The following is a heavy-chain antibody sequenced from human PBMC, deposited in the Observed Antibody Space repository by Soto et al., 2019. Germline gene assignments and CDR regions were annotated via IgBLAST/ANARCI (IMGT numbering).Heavy chain of an antibody. CDR1: GYAFTGYY. D-gene: IGHD5-18*01. CDR2: INPNSGDT. Sequence: ASVKVSCKSSGYAFTGYYIHWVRQAPGQGLEWMGWINPNSGDTNYAQKFQGRVTMTRDTSFSTAYMELSSLRSDDTAVYYCATRYSYVHFWGQRTFVPVSP. V-gene: IGHV1-2*02. CDR3: ATRYSYVHF. J-gene: IGHJ4*02.